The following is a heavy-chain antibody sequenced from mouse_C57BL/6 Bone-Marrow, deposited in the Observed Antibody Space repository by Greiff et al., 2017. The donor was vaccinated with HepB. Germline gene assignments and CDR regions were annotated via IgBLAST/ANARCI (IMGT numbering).Heavy chain of an antibody. CDR3: ARGTTEVAHYYAMDY. D-gene: IGHD1-1*01. Sequence: QVQLQQSGAELVRPGTSVKMSCKASGYTFTNYWIGWAKQRPGHGLEWIGDIYPGGGYTNYNEKFKGKATLTADKSSSTAYMQFSSLTSEDAAIYYCARGTTEVAHYYAMDYWGQGTSVTVSS. CDR1: GYTFTNYW. CDR2: IYPGGGYT. J-gene: IGHJ4*01. V-gene: IGHV1-63*01.